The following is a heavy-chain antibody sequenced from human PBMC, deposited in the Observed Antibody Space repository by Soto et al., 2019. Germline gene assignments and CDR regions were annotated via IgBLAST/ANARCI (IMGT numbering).Heavy chain of an antibody. CDR3: ATVVSGSGWYYYFDY. D-gene: IGHD6-19*01. CDR2: FDPEDGET. V-gene: IGHV1-24*01. Sequence: ASVKVSCKVSGYTLTELSMHWVRQAPGKGLEWMGGFDPEDGETIYAQKFQGRVTMTEDTSTDTAYMEPSSLRSEDTAVYYCATVVSGSGWYYYFDYWGQGTLVTVSS. CDR1: GYTLTELS. J-gene: IGHJ4*02.